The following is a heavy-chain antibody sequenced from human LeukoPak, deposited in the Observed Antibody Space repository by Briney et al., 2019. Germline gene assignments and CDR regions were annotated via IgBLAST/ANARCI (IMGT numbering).Heavy chain of an antibody. D-gene: IGHD3-9*01. J-gene: IGHJ6*03. CDR1: GFIISKYA. V-gene: IGHV3-23*01. Sequence: GGSLRLSCAASGFIISKYAMNWVRQAPGKGLEWVSSIIAGGSTYSADSVKGRFTISRDNSKNTLYLQMDNLRAEDTALYYCAKDYLDGRDNYYYMDVWGKGTTVTVS. CDR2: IIAGGST. CDR3: AKDYLDGRDNYYYMDV.